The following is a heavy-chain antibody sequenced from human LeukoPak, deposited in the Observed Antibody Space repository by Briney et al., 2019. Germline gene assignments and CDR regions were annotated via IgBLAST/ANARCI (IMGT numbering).Heavy chain of an antibody. CDR2: FDPEDGET. D-gene: IGHD6-19*01. Sequence: ASVKVSCKVSGYTLTELSMHWVRQAPGKGLGWMGGFDPEDGETIYAQKFQGRVTMTEDTSTDTAYMELSSLRSEDTAVYYCATNLRSSGWYVNYYYGMDVWGQGTTVTVSS. V-gene: IGHV1-24*01. CDR3: ATNLRSSGWYVNYYYGMDV. CDR1: GYTLTELS. J-gene: IGHJ6*02.